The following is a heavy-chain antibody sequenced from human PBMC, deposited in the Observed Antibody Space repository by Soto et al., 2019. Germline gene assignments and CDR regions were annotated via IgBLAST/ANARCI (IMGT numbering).Heavy chain of an antibody. CDR2: IYYSGST. D-gene: IGHD2-15*01. CDR1: GGSISSSDYY. Sequence: QVQLQESGPGLVKPSQTLSLTCTVSGGSISSSDYYWNWIRQHPGKGLEWIGHIYYSGSTYYNPSRKSLATMSVDTSTNQFSLKLSSVTAADTAVYYCARDRGPGWPIGYWGQGTLVTVSS. V-gene: IGHV4-31*01. CDR3: ARDRGPGWPIGY. J-gene: IGHJ4*02.